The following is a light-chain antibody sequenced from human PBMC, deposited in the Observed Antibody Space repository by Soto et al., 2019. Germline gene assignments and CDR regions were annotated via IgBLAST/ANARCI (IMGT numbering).Light chain of an antibody. CDR3: QQRSNWL. CDR1: QRVSVY. V-gene: IGKV3-11*01. CDR2: DAC. Sequence: EIVLTQSPATLSLSPGERATLSCKASQRVSVYLEWFHQQPGQDPSLLIYDACNRAAGLPARFRGRRSGTDFTLTISGLEPEDVAVYYCQQRSNWLFGPGTKVDSK. J-gene: IGKJ3*01.